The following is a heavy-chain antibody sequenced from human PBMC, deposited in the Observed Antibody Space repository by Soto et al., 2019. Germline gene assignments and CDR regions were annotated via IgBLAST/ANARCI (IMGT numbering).Heavy chain of an antibody. CDR2: IYHSGST. CDR3: ARGYCSGGSCQGTFDI. J-gene: IGHJ3*02. D-gene: IGHD2-15*01. V-gene: IGHV4-4*02. CDR1: GGSISSGNW. Sequence: SETLSLTCVVSGGSISSGNWWSWVRQPPGKGLEWIGEIYHSGSTNYNPSLKSRVTMSVDKFKNQFSLKLTPVTAADTAVYYCARGYCSGGSCQGTFDIWGLGTMVTVSS.